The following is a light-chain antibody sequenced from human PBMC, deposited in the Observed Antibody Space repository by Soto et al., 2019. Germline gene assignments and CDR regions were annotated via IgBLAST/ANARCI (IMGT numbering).Light chain of an antibody. CDR2: DVS. J-gene: IGLJ1*01. Sequence: QSALTQPRSVSGSPGQSVTISRTGTSSDVGAYNYVSWYQQHPGKAPKLMTYDVSKRPSGVPDRSSGSKSGNTASLTISGLQAEDEADYYCCSYADNYSYVFGTGTKVTVL. CDR1: SSDVGAYNY. V-gene: IGLV2-11*01. CDR3: CSYADNYSYV.